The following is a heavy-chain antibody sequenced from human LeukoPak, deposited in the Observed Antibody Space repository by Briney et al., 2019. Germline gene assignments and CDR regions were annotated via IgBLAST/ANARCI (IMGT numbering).Heavy chain of an antibody. V-gene: IGHV3-53*01. J-gene: IGHJ5*02. Sequence: GGSLRLSCAASGFTFSSYSMNWVRQGPGKGLEWVSTNSGGSTYYADSVTGRFTISRDNSKNTLYLQMNTLRAEDTAVYYCARSERVAAGPWFDPWGQGTLVTVSS. D-gene: IGHD6-13*01. CDR3: ARSERVAAGPWFDP. CDR1: GFTFSSYS. CDR2: NSGGST.